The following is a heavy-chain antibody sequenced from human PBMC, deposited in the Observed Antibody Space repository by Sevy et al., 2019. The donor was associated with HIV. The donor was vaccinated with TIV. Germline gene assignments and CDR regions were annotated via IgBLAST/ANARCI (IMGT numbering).Heavy chain of an antibody. D-gene: IGHD5-18*01. Sequence: GGSLRLSCAASGFTFSSYSMNWVRQAPGKGLEWVSYISSSSSTIYYADSVKGRFTISRDNAKNSLYLQMNSLRDEDTAVYYCARGLQLWHTRYYGMDVWGQGTTVTVSS. CDR2: ISSSSSTI. CDR1: GFTFSSYS. J-gene: IGHJ6*02. CDR3: ARGLQLWHTRYYGMDV. V-gene: IGHV3-48*02.